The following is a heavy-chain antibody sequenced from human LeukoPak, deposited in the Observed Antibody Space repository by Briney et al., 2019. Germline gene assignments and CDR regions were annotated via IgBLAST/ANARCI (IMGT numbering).Heavy chain of an antibody. Sequence: SETLSLTCAVSGGSFSGFYWSWIRQPPGGGLEWIADINHSGTTNYNPSLKSRVTISVDTSKNQFSLNLKSMTAADTAVYYCTRQYSNSYYSDYWGQGTLVTVSS. CDR1: GGSFSGFY. V-gene: IGHV4-34*01. CDR3: TRQYSNSYYSDY. CDR2: INHSGTT. J-gene: IGHJ4*02. D-gene: IGHD6-6*01.